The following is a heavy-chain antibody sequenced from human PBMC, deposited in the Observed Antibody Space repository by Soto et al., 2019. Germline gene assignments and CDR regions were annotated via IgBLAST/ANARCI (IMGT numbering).Heavy chain of an antibody. CDR1: GYIFNSFG. D-gene: IGHD4-17*01. Sequence: QVQLVQSGGEVKKPGASVKVSCKASGYIFNSFGISWVRQAPGQGLEWMGWISAYTGNRKYAQNSHCRVTMTPDTSRRRVSMELWSLSSDDTAGYYCARWWTTGEIDYWGQGTLVTVSS. CDR3: ARWWTTGEIDY. V-gene: IGHV1-18*01. J-gene: IGHJ4*02. CDR2: ISAYTGNR.